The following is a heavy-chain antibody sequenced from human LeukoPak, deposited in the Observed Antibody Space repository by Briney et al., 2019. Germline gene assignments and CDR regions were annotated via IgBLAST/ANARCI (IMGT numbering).Heavy chain of an antibody. CDR3: ARDHGNGYNYYYYYYYMDV. Sequence: ASVKVSCKASGYTFTSYDINWVRQATGQGLEWMGWMNPNSGNTGYAQKFQGRVTITRNTPISTAYMELRSLRSDDTAVYYCARDHGNGYNYYYYYYYMDVWGKGTTVTVSS. J-gene: IGHJ6*03. V-gene: IGHV1-8*03. CDR2: MNPNSGNT. D-gene: IGHD5-24*01. CDR1: GYTFTSYD.